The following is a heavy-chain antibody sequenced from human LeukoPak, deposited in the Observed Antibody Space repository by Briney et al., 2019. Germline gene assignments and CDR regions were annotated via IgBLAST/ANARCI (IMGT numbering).Heavy chain of an antibody. J-gene: IGHJ6*03. CDR2: ISSSSSTI. V-gene: IGHV3-48*01. CDR1: GFTVSSNY. D-gene: IGHD5-18*01. Sequence: PGGSLRLSCAASGFTVSSNYMNWVRQAPGKGLEWVSYISSSSSTICYADSVKGRFTVSRDNVKNSLYLQMNSLRAEDTAVYYCARRGDTAMSLYYYYMDVWGKGTTVTVSS. CDR3: ARRGDTAMSLYYYYMDV.